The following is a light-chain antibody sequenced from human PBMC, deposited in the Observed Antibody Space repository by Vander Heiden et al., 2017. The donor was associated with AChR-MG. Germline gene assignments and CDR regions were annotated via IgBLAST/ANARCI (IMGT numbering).Light chain of an antibody. V-gene: IGLV3-25*03. CDR3: QSADSSGTYGV. CDR2: KDS. Sequence: SYALPQPPSVSVSPGQTARITCSGDALPKQYAYWYQQKPGQAPVLVIYKDSERPSGIPERFSGSSSGTTVTLTISGVQAEDEADYYCQSADSSGTYGVFGGGTKLTVL. CDR1: ALPKQY. J-gene: IGLJ2*01.